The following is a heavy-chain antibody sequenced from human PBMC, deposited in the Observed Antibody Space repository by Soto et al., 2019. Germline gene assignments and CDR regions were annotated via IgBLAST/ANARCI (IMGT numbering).Heavy chain of an antibody. CDR1: GGTFSSYS. V-gene: IGHV1-69*13. D-gene: IGHD3-22*01. Sequence: SVKVSCKASGGTFSSYSISWVRQAPGQGLEWMGGIIPIFGTANYAQKFQGRVTITADESTSTAYMELSSLRSEDTAVYYCAREGRYYDSSGYYYEAFDIWGQGTMVTVSS. CDR2: IIPIFGTA. CDR3: AREGRYYDSSGYYYEAFDI. J-gene: IGHJ3*02.